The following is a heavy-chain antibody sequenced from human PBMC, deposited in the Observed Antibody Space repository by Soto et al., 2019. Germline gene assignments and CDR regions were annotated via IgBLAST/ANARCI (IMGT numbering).Heavy chain of an antibody. CDR1: GFTFSSYG. Sequence: PGGSLRLSCAASGFTFSSYGMHWVRQAPGKGLEWVAVIYYDGSNKYYADSVKGRFTISRNNSKNTLYLQMNSLRAEDTAVYYCAREGFLEWLGSDPIIDYWGQGTLVTVSS. CDR3: AREGFLEWLGSDPIIDY. CDR2: IYYDGSNK. J-gene: IGHJ4*02. D-gene: IGHD3-3*01. V-gene: IGHV3-33*01.